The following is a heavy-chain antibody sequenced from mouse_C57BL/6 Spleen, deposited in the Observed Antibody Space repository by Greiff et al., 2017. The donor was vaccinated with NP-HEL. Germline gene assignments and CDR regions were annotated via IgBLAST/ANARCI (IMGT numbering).Heavy chain of an antibody. CDR2: IYPRSGNT. CDR1: GYTFTSYG. D-gene: IGHD1-1*01. CDR3: ARYRGSSPYFDY. J-gene: IGHJ2*01. Sequence: VKLQESGAELARPGASVKLSCKASGYTFTSYGISWVKQRTGQGLEWIGEIYPRSGNTYYNEKFKGKATLTADKSSSTAYMELRSLTSEDSAVYFCARYRGSSPYFDYWGQGTTLTVSS. V-gene: IGHV1-81*01.